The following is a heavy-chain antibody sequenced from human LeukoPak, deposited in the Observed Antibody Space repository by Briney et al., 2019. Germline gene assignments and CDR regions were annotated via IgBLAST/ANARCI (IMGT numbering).Heavy chain of an antibody. J-gene: IGHJ4*02. CDR2: FSGSGGST. D-gene: IGHD4-17*01. CDR1: GFTFSSYA. CDR3: AKGIRSSVTKLNYFDY. Sequence: GGSLRLSCVASGFTFSSYAMSWVRQAPGKGLEWVSAFSGSGGSTYSADSVKGRFTISRDNSKNTLYLQMNRLRAEDTAVYYCAKGIRSSVTKLNYFDYWGQGTLVTVSP. V-gene: IGHV3-23*01.